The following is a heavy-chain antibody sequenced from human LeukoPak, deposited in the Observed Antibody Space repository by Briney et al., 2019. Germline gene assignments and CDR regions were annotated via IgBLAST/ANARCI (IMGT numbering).Heavy chain of an antibody. Sequence: GGSLRLSCAASGFTFSSYTMSWVRQAPGKGLEWVSVLSNSGGTTYYADSVKGRFTISRDNSTYTLYLQMNSLRAEDTALYYCAKGRPLPRRGAFDIWGQGTMVTVSS. J-gene: IGHJ3*02. CDR3: AKGRPLPRRGAFDI. CDR1: GFTFSSYT. CDR2: LSNSGGTT. D-gene: IGHD3-10*01. V-gene: IGHV3-23*01.